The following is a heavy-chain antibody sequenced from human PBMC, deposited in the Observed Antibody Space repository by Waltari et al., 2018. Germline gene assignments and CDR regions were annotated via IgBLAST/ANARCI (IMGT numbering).Heavy chain of an antibody. CDR1: GSAFSDSW. CDR2: IKEDGSRK. D-gene: IGHD3-10*01. J-gene: IGHJ4*02. V-gene: IGHV3-7*01. CDR3: AKDRGWFRFDY. Sequence: EVQLAESGGGLVQPGGSLRLSCAASGSAFSDSWLPWVRQAPGKGLEWVAQIKEDGSRKYYVGSVRDRFTISRDNAKNSLYLEMNSLRDEDTAVYYCAKDRGWFRFDYWGQGTLVTVSP.